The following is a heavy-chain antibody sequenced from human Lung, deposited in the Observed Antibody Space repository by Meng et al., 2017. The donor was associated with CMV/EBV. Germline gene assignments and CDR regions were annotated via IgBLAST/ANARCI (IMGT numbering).Heavy chain of an antibody. CDR1: GYTFTGYY. CDR2: ITPSSGGT. Sequence: VQRVHFGAAVTKPGASVNVSCKASGYTFTGYYMHWLRQAPGQGLEWVGRITPSSGGTTYAQKFQGRVTMTRDTSISTAYMELSSLRSDDAAIYYCVRANLGSVDYWGQGTLVTVSS. D-gene: IGHD7-27*01. V-gene: IGHV1-2*06. CDR3: VRANLGSVDY. J-gene: IGHJ4*02.